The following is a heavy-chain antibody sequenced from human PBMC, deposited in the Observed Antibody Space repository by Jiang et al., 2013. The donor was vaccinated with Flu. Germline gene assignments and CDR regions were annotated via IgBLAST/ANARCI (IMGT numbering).Heavy chain of an antibody. CDR2: ISSSSSTI. CDR1: GFTFSTYS. V-gene: IGHV3-48*01. CDR3: AREMSGVI. D-gene: IGHD1-26*01. J-gene: IGHJ3*02. Sequence: QLLESGGGLVQPGGSLRLSCVASGFTFSTYSMNWVRQAPGKGLEWVSYISSSSSTIYYADSVKGRFTISRDNAKNSLYLQMNSLRAEDTAVYYCAREMSGVIWGQGTMVTVSS.